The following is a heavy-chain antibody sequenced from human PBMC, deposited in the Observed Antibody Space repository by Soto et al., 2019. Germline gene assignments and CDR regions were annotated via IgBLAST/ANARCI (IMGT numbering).Heavy chain of an antibody. CDR2: INPSGGST. CDR3: ARDRSSSSNYYYGMDV. J-gene: IGHJ6*02. CDR1: GYTFTSYY. Sequence: QVQLVQSGAEVKKPGASVKVSCKASGYTFTSYYMHWVRQAPGQGLEWMGIINPSGGSTSYAQKFQGRVTMTRDTSTSTGYMELSSLRSEDTAVYYCARDRSSSSNYYYGMDVWGQGTTVTVSS. V-gene: IGHV1-46*01. D-gene: IGHD6-13*01.